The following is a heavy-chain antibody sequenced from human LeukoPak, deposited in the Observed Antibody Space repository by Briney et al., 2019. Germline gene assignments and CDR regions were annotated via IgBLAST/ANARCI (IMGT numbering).Heavy chain of an antibody. Sequence: ASVKVSCKVSGYTFTSYGISWVRQAPGQGLEWMGWISGYNGKTHYAQNLQGRVTMTTDTSTRTVYMEVRSLRSDDTAVYYCARDGYDTLTGYPPFDHWGQGTLATVSS. CDR3: ARDGYDTLTGYPPFDH. V-gene: IGHV1-18*01. CDR2: ISGYNGKT. J-gene: IGHJ4*02. D-gene: IGHD3-9*01. CDR1: GYTFTSYG.